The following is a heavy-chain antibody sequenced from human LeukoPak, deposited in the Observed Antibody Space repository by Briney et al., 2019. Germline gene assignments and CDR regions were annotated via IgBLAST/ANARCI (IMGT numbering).Heavy chain of an antibody. CDR1: GGSISSSSYY. CDR2: IYYSGST. D-gene: IGHD3-22*01. J-gene: IGHJ4*02. CDR3: ARPAPSNYYDSSGYGD. V-gene: IGHV4-39*01. Sequence: SETLSLTCTVSGGSISSSSYYWGWIRQPPGKGLEWIGSIYYSGSTYYNPSLKSRVTISVDTSKNQFSLKLSSVTAADTAVCYCARPAPSNYYDSSGYGDWGQGTLVTVSS.